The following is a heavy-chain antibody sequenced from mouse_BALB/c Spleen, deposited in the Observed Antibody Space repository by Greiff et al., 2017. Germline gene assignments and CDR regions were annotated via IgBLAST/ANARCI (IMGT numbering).Heavy chain of an antibody. Sequence: EVKLVESGGGLVQPGGSLKLSCAASGFTFSSYTMSWVRQTPEKRLEWVAYISNGGGSTYYPDTVKGRFTISRDNAKNTLYLQMSSLKSEDPAMYYCARGTVYRYDEDYFDYWGQGTTLTVSS. CDR2: ISNGGGST. CDR1: GFTFSSYT. D-gene: IGHD2-14*01. CDR3: ARGTVYRYDEDYFDY. V-gene: IGHV5-12-2*01. J-gene: IGHJ2*01.